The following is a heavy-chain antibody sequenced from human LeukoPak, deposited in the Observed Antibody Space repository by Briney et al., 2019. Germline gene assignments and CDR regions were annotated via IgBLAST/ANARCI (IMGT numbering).Heavy chain of an antibody. V-gene: IGHV1-46*01. D-gene: IGHD5-12*01. CDR3: ARVGTLVAHPGDY. CDR2: INPSGGST. CDR1: GYTFTSYY. Sequence: ASVKVSCKASGYTFTSYYMHWVRQAPGQGLEWMGIINPSGGSTNYAQKLQGRVTMTTDTSTSTAYMELRSLRSDDTAVYYCARVGTLVAHPGDYWGQGTLVTVSS. J-gene: IGHJ4*02.